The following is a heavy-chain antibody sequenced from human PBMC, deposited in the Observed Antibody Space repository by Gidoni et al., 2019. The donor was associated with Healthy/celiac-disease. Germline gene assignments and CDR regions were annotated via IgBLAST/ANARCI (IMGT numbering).Heavy chain of an antibody. V-gene: IGHV3-23*01. CDR1: GFTFSSYA. D-gene: IGHD3-3*01. Sequence: EVQLLESGGNLVQPGGYLRLSCAASGFTFSSYAMSWVSQAPGKGLEWVSAISGSGGSTYYAGSVKGRFTISRDNSKNTLYLQMNSLRAEDTAVYYCAKDPGTPVYYDFWSGPPDYWGQGTLVTVSS. CDR3: AKDPGTPVYYDFWSGPPDY. J-gene: IGHJ4*02. CDR2: ISGSGGST.